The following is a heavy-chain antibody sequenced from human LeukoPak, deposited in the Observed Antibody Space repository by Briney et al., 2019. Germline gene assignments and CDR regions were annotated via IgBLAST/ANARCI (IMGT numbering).Heavy chain of an antibody. J-gene: IGHJ6*02. V-gene: IGHV1-18*01. Sequence: ASVKVSCKASGYTFTSYGISWVRQAPGQGLEWMGWISAYNGNTNYAQKLQGRVTMTTDTSTSTAYMELRSLRSDDTAVYYCARDSIAARPYYYYGMEVWGQGTTVNVFS. CDR1: GYTFTSYG. CDR2: ISAYNGNT. D-gene: IGHD6-6*01. CDR3: ARDSIAARPYYYYGMEV.